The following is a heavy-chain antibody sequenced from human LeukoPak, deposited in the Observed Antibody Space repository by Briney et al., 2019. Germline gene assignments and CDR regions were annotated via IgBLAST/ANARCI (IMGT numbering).Heavy chain of an antibody. CDR3: ARHSLNNYGSYY. CDR1: GGSISSSTYS. Sequence: SETLSLTCTVSGGSISSSTYSWTWIRQPPGKGLEWIGSIHYDGNTYYKPSLKSRVTISVDTSKIQFSPRLSSATAADMATYYCARHSLNNYGSYYWGQGTLVTVSS. J-gene: IGHJ4*02. D-gene: IGHD5-24*01. V-gene: IGHV4-39*01. CDR2: IHYDGNT.